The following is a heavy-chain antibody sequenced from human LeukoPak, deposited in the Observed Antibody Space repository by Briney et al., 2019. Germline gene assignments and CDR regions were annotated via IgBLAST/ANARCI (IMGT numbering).Heavy chain of an antibody. J-gene: IGHJ4*02. V-gene: IGHV3-74*01. CDR1: GFSFSRNW. D-gene: IGHD6-19*01. CDR3: ATDPDSGGWSTFDY. Sequence: GGSLRLSCAASGFSFSRNWMHWVRQAPGKGLVWVSRINSDGSATHYADSVKSRFTISRDNAKNTLYLQMNSLRAEDTAVYYCATDPDSGGWSTFDYWGQGTLVTVSS. CDR2: INSDGSAT.